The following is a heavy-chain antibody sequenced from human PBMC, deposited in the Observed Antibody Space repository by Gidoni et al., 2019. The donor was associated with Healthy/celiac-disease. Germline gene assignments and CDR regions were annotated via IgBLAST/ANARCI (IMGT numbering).Heavy chain of an antibody. D-gene: IGHD3-3*01. V-gene: IGHV4-34*01. CDR3: ARGGIRFLEWLPNGWFDP. CDR1: GGSFSGYY. J-gene: IGHJ5*02. Sequence: QVQLQQWGAGLLKPSETLSLTCAFYGGSFSGYYWSWIRQPPGKGLEWIGEINHSGSTNYNPSLKSRVTISVDTSKNQFSLKLSSVTAADTAVYYCARGGIRFLEWLPNGWFDPWGQGTLVTVSS. CDR2: INHSGST.